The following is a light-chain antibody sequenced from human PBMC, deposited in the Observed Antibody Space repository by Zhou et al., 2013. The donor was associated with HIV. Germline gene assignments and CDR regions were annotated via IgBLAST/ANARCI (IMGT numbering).Light chain of an antibody. Sequence: DIQMTQSPSTLSASVGDRVTITCRASQSISNWLAWYRQKPGKAPKLLIYKASSLESGVPSRFSGSGSGTEFTLTISSLQPDDFATYYCQQYNSLWTFGQGTKVEIK. V-gene: IGKV1-5*03. CDR2: KAS. CDR3: QQYNSLWT. J-gene: IGKJ1*01. CDR1: QSISNW.